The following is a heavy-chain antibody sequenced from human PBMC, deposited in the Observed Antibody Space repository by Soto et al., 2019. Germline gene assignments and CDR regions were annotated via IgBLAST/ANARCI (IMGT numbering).Heavy chain of an antibody. D-gene: IGHD2-21*01. CDR1: GGSVSSGTDY. J-gene: IGHJ5*02. CDR2: IYYTGST. Sequence: SETLSLTCTVSGGSVSSGTDYWSWIRQPPGKGLEWIGFIYYTGSTTYNPSLKSRVTISIDTSKNQFSLKLSSLTAADTAVYYCAHFSDLEWFDPWGQGTLVTVSS. CDR3: AHFSDLEWFDP. V-gene: IGHV4-61*01.